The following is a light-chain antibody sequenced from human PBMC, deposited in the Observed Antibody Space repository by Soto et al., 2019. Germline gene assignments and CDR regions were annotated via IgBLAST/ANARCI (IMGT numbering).Light chain of an antibody. Sequence: QSALTQPRSMSGSPGQSVTISCTGTSSDVGGYKYVSWYQQHSGKAPKLILYDVSKRPSGVPDRFSGSKSGNMASLIISGLQAEDEADYYCCSYAGRYTYVFGTGTKVTVL. CDR3: CSYAGRYTYV. V-gene: IGLV2-11*01. CDR2: DVS. J-gene: IGLJ1*01. CDR1: SSDVGGYKY.